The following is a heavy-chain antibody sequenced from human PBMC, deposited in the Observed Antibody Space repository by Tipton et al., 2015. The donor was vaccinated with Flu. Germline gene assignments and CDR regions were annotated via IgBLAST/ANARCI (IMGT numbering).Heavy chain of an antibody. CDR1: GGSFNGYY. CDR3: ARGLRAVVRSPLHY. Sequence: LRLSCAVYGGSFNGYYWSWIRQPPGKGLEWIGEINHSGSTNYNPSLKSRVTISVDTSKNQFSLKLSSVTAADTAVYYCARGLRAVVRSPLHYWGQGTLVTVSS. V-gene: IGHV4-34*01. J-gene: IGHJ4*02. CDR2: INHSGST. D-gene: IGHD4-23*01.